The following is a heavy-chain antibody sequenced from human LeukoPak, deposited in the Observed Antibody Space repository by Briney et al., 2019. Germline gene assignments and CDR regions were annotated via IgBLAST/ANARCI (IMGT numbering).Heavy chain of an antibody. V-gene: IGHV3-21*01. Sequence: GGSLRLSCAASGFTFSTYTMNWVRQAPGKGLEWVSYISSTRSYIYYADSVKGRFTISRDNAKNSLYLQMNSLRAEDTAVYYCAKDREGGYDSSGYAFDYWGQGTLVTVST. CDR2: ISSTRSYI. CDR1: GFTFSTYT. CDR3: AKDREGGYDSSGYAFDY. J-gene: IGHJ4*02. D-gene: IGHD3-22*01.